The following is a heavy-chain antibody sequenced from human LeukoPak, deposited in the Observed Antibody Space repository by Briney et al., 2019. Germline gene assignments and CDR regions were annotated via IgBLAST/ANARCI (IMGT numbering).Heavy chain of an antibody. CDR1: GYTFTSYA. V-gene: IGHV7-4-1*02. CDR2: IRTSTESP. D-gene: IGHD2-15*01. Sequence: ASVKVSCKASGYTFTSYAINWVRQAPGQGLEYMGWIRTSTESPTYAQGFTGRFVFSLDTSVNTAYLQISSLKAEDTAVYYCARDLDSAAFDIWGQGTMVTVSS. J-gene: IGHJ3*02. CDR3: ARDLDSAAFDI.